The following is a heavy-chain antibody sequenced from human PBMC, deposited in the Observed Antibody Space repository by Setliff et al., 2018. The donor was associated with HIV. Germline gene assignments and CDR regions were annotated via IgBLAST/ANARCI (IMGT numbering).Heavy chain of an antibody. Sequence: ASVKVSCKASGYTFTGYYMHWVRQAPGQGLEWMGWINPHSGDTNYAQKFQDRVTMTRDTSVNIAYMQLSRLRAEDTAVYYCARGVDLLTAPSYYYYYMDVWGKGTTVTVSS. CDR1: GYTFTGYY. J-gene: IGHJ6*03. D-gene: IGHD3-9*01. CDR2: INPHSGDT. CDR3: ARGVDLLTAPSYYYYYMDV. V-gene: IGHV1-2*02.